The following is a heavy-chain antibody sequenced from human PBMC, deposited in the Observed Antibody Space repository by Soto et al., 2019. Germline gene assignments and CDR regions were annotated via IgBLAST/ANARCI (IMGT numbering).Heavy chain of an antibody. D-gene: IGHD3-9*01. V-gene: IGHV4-39*01. Sequence: PSETLSLTCSVSGGSISSSSCYWGWIRQPPGKGLEWIGSIYYSGSTYYNPSLKSRVTISIDKSKNQFSLKLSSLTAADTAVYYCARLEGLATISYYFDFWGQGTLVTVSS. CDR1: GGSISSSSCY. CDR3: ARLEGLATISYYFDF. CDR2: IYYSGST. J-gene: IGHJ4*02.